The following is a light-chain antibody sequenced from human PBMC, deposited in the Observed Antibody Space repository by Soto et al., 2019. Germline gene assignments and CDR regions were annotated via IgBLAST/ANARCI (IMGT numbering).Light chain of an antibody. CDR3: QQYGSSPLT. CDR2: GAS. Sequence: IGLTTSPGNPVLFPGGRATLSFRARQEVRRRFLAWYQQKPGQAPRLLIYGASSRATGIPDRFSGSGSGTDFTLTISRLEPEDVAVYYCQQYGSSPLTFGGGTKVEIK. J-gene: IGKJ4*01. V-gene: IGKV3-20*01. CDR1: QEVRRRF.